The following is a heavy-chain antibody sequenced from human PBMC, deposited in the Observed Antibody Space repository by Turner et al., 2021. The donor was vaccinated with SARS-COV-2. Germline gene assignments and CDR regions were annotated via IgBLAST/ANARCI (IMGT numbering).Heavy chain of an antibody. Sequence: QVQLVQSGAEVKKPGASVKVSCKASGYTFTNYDINWVRQATGQGLEVMGWMSPNSGNTGYAQKFQGRVTMTRNTSISTAYMELSSLRSEDTAVYYCARGMFRFGGVIVRPFDYWGQGTLVTVSS. CDR3: ARGMFRFGGVIVRPFDY. CDR1: GYTFTNYD. D-gene: IGHD3-16*02. CDR2: MSPNSGNT. J-gene: IGHJ4*02. V-gene: IGHV1-8*01.